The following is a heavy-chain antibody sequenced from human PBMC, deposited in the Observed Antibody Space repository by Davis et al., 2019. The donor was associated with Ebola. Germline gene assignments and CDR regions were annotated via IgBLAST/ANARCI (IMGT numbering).Heavy chain of an antibody. CDR3: AKDPDGLLDYGMDV. J-gene: IGHJ6*04. Sequence: GGSLRLSCAASGFTFSSYGMHWVRQAPGKGLEWVAVISYDGSNKYYADSVKGRFTISRDNSKNTLYLQMNSLRAEDTAVYYCAKDPDGLLDYGMDVWGKGTTVTVSS. CDR1: GFTFSSYG. V-gene: IGHV3-30*18. D-gene: IGHD3-3*01. CDR2: ISYDGSNK.